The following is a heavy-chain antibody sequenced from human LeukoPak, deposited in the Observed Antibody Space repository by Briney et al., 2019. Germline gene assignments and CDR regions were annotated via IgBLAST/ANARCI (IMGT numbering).Heavy chain of an antibody. D-gene: IGHD5-12*01. CDR3: ARGRDSGYDQKPFLDY. CDR1: GGSFSGYY. V-gene: IGHV4-34*01. Sequence: SSETLSLTCAVYGGSFSGYYWSWIRQPPGKGLEWIGEINHSGSTNYNPSLKSRVTISVDTSKNQFSLKLSSVTAADTAVYYCARGRDSGYDQKPFLDYWGQGTLVTVSS. J-gene: IGHJ4*02. CDR2: INHSGST.